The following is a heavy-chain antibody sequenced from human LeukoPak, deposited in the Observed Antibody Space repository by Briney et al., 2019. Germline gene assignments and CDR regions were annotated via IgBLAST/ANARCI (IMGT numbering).Heavy chain of an antibody. V-gene: IGHV4-34*01. CDR2: INHSGST. Sequence: SETLSLTCAVYGGSFSGYCWSWIRQPPGKGLEWIGEINHSGSTNYNPSLKSRVTISVDTSKNQFSLKLSSVTAADTAVYYYARLPVIPRRMDVWGKGTTVTISS. CDR1: GGSFSGYC. J-gene: IGHJ6*04. CDR3: ARLPVIPRRMDV. D-gene: IGHD3-16*02.